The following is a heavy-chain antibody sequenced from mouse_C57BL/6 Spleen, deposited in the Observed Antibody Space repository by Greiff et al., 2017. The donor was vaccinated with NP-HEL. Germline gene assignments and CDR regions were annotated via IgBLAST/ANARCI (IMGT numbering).Heavy chain of an antibody. CDR2: IWSGGST. CDR3: ATDYGNRFAY. CDR1: GFSLTSYG. V-gene: IGHV2-2*01. J-gene: IGHJ3*01. D-gene: IGHD2-1*01. Sequence: QVQLQQSGPGLVQPSQSLSITCTVSGFSLTSYGVHWVRQSPGKGLEWLGVIWSGGSTDYNAAFISRLSISKDNSKSQVFFKMNSLQADDTAIYYCATDYGNRFAYWGQGTLVTVSA.